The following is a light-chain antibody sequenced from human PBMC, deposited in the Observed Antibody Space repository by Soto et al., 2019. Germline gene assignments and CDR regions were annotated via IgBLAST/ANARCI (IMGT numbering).Light chain of an antibody. Sequence: DIQMTQSPSTLSASVGDRVTITCRASQSISSWLAWYQQKPGKAPKLLIYKASSLESGVPSRFSGSGSGTEFTLTISILQPDDFATEYCQQYNSYPIPFGQGTRLESK. J-gene: IGKJ5*01. V-gene: IGKV1-5*03. CDR1: QSISSW. CDR2: KAS. CDR3: QQYNSYPIP.